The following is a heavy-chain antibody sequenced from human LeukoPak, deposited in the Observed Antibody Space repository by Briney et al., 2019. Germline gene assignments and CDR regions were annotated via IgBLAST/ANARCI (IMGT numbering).Heavy chain of an antibody. V-gene: IGHV3-23*01. J-gene: IGHJ4*02. Sequence: KSGVYLRLSCAASGFTFSSYAMSWDRQAQGNGVEWVSYITSSSAATYYADSVKSRFNMSRDNSDNTLYMQMNSLRAEDTAVYYCAKDRPNYYGSNGHYYKLNGDCWGQGTLVTVSS. D-gene: IGHD3-22*01. CDR1: GFTFSSYA. CDR3: AKDRPNYYGSNGHYYKLNGDC. CDR2: ITSSSAAT.